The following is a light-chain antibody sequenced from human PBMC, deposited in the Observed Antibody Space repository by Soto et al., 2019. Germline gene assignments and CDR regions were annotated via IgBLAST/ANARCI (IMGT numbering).Light chain of an antibody. Sequence: QPVLTQPASVSGSPGQSITISCTGTDSDVGSYNLVSWYQQHPGKAPKLVIYKGSERPSGDSNRFSGSKSGNTASLTISGLQAEDEADYYCCSYAGSSTFYVFGTGTKLTVL. J-gene: IGLJ1*01. V-gene: IGLV2-23*01. CDR1: DSDVGSYNL. CDR3: CSYAGSSTFYV. CDR2: KGS.